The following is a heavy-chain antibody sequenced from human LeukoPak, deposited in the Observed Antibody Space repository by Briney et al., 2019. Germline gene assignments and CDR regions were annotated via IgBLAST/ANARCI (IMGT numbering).Heavy chain of an antibody. CDR3: ARDLGSGSYYYYMDV. J-gene: IGHJ6*03. CDR2: IYYSGST. D-gene: IGHD6-19*01. CDR1: GGSINSYY. V-gene: IGHV4-59*12. Sequence: SETLSLTCTVSGGSINSYYWSWIRQPPGKGLEWIGYIYYSGSTNYNPSLKSRVTMSVDTSKNQFSLKLSSVTAADTAVYYCARDLGSGSYYYYMDVWGKGTTVTISS.